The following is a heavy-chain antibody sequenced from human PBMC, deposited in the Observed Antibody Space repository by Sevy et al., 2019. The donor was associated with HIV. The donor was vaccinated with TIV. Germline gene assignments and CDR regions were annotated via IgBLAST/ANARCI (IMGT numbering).Heavy chain of an antibody. Sequence: ASVKVSCQASGYRFNGYYIHWVRQAPGQGLEWLGWINPDSGGPIYAQKFQGRVTMTRDTSTTTAYMELTGLTSDDTAVYYCARERCSTSTCYGRWYDHWGLGTLVTVSS. J-gene: IGHJ5*02. CDR1: GYRFNGYY. D-gene: IGHD2-2*01. CDR3: ARERCSTSTCYGRWYDH. V-gene: IGHV1-2*02. CDR2: INPDSGGP.